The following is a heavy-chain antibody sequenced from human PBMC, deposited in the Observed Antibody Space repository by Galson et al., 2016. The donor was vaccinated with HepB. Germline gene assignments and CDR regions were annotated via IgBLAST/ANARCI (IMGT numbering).Heavy chain of an antibody. Sequence: SVRLCCAVSRFAFGSFGISWARLAPREGLERVDDSCQGGRTKHAADCMKGRFTISRDNSLHTLYLHVSTLRVEDTAVYYCARSSPVGATHAGLDSWGQGTLVTVSS. V-gene: IGHV3-33*01. CDR1: RFAFGSFG. J-gene: IGHJ4*02. D-gene: IGHD1-26*01. CDR3: ARSSPVGATHAGLDS. CDR2: SCQGGRTK.